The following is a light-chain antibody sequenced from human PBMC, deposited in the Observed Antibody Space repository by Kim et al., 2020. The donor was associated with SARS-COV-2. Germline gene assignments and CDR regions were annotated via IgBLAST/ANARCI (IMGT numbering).Light chain of an antibody. CDR3: QSYDNINQV. Sequence: NFMLTQSHSVSGSPGKTVTISCTRSSGSITSKYVQWYQLRPGSAPKTVIFEDNRRPSGVPDRFSGSIDIASNSASLTISGLTTEDEADYYCQSYDNINQVFSGGTQLTVL. J-gene: IGLJ3*02. CDR2: EDN. CDR1: SGSITSKY. V-gene: IGLV6-57*03.